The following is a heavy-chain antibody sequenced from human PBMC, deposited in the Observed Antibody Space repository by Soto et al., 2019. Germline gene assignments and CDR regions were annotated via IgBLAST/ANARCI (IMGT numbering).Heavy chain of an antibody. Sequence: PGGSLRLSCSASGFTFNNYPMHWVRQAPGKGLECVSVISYDGKNKDYADSVKGRFTISRDNSKNTLYLQMNSLRAEDTAVYYCASGPALRYFDWLSTGVWGQGTTVTVSS. V-gene: IGHV3-30*04. D-gene: IGHD3-9*01. CDR2: ISYDGKNK. J-gene: IGHJ6*02. CDR3: ASGPALRYFDWLSTGV. CDR1: GFTFNNYP.